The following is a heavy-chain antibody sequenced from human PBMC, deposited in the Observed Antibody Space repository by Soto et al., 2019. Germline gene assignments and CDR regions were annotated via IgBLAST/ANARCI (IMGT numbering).Heavy chain of an antibody. D-gene: IGHD2-21*02. CDR1: GFSLSTSGVG. J-gene: IGHJ5*01. CDR2: IYWNDDK. CDR3: THSACGSDCWGWFDS. Sequence: QITLKESGPPLVKPTQTLTLTCTFSGFSLSTSGVGVGWIRQPPGKALEWLALIYWNDDKRYSSSLKSRLSITKDTSKNQVVLTMTNMDPVDTATYYCTHSACGSDCWGWFDSWGQGTLVTVSS. V-gene: IGHV2-5*01.